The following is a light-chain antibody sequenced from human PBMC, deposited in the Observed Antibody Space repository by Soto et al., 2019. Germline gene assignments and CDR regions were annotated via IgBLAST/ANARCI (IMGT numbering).Light chain of an antibody. V-gene: IGKV1-5*03. J-gene: IGKJ1*01. CDR3: QQYNSDST. CDR1: QSISIW. CDR2: KAP. Sequence: IQMTQSPSTLSASVGDRVTITCRASQSISIWLAWYQQKPGKAPKLLIQKAPSLESEVPSRFSGSGSGTEFTRTINSLQPDDSATYYCQQYNSDSTFGQGTKVEVK.